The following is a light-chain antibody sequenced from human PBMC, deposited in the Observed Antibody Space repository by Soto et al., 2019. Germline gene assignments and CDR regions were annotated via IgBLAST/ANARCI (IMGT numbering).Light chain of an antibody. J-gene: IGKJ1*01. V-gene: IGKV3-20*01. CDR3: QKYGGSPRK. CDR1: QILSSNF. Sequence: EIVFTHSPFTLSLSPVERATLSFMASQILSSNFLASYQQTRGQAPRLLIHGASNRATGIPDRFSGSGSGTDFTLTITRLEPEDFAVYYCQKYGGSPRKFGQGTKVDIK. CDR2: GAS.